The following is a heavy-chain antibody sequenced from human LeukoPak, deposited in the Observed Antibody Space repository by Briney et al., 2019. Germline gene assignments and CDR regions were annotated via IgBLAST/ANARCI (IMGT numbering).Heavy chain of an antibody. D-gene: IGHD2/OR15-2a*01. CDR3: AKGGNRHNWFDP. CDR2: ISWNSGSI. CDR1: GFTFDDYA. J-gene: IGHJ5*02. Sequence: GGSLRLSCAASGFTFDDYAMHWVRQAPGKGLEWVSGISWNSGSIGYADSAKGRFTISRDNAKNSLYLQMNSLRAEDTALYYCAKGGNRHNWFDPWGQGTLVTVSS. V-gene: IGHV3-9*01.